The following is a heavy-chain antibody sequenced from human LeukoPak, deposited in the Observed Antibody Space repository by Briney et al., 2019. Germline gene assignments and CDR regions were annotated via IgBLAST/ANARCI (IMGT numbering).Heavy chain of an antibody. CDR1: GFTFSSYA. CDR2: ISSNGGST. Sequence: GGSLRPSCSASGFTFSSYAMHWVRQAPGKGLEYVSAISSNGGSTYYADSVKGRFTISRDNSKNTLYLQMSSLRAEDTAVYYCVKEEGYYGSGRFDYWGQGTLVTVSS. D-gene: IGHD3-10*01. CDR3: VKEEGYYGSGRFDY. J-gene: IGHJ4*02. V-gene: IGHV3-64D*09.